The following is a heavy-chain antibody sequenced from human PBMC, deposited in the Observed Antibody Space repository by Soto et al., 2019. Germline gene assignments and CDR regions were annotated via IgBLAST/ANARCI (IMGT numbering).Heavy chain of an antibody. CDR2: IIPIFGTA. Sequence: SVKVSCKASGGAFSSYAISWVRQAPGQGLEWMGGIIPIFGTANYAQKFQGRVTITADESTSTAYMELSSLRSEGTAVYYCAREVPIRGYSYYYGMDVWGQGTTVTVSS. V-gene: IGHV1-69*13. D-gene: IGHD5-18*01. J-gene: IGHJ6*02. CDR3: AREVPIRGYSYYYGMDV. CDR1: GGAFSSYA.